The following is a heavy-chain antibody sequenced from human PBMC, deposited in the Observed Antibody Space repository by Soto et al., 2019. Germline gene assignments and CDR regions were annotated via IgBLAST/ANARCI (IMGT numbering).Heavy chain of an antibody. V-gene: IGHV1-69*13. Sequence: SVKVSCKASGSTFSSYAISWVRQAPGQGLEWMGGIIPIFGTANYAQKFQGRVTITADESTSTAYMELSRLRSEDTAVYYCARTALYSSYLHRGCSSNYYGMEARGQGATVTV. CDR1: GSTFSSYA. CDR3: ARTALYSSYLHRGCSSNYYGMEA. J-gene: IGHJ6*02. D-gene: IGHD6-6*01. CDR2: IIPIFGTA.